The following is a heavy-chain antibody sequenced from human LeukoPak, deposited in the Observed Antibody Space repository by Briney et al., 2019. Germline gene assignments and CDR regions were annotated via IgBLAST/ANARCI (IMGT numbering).Heavy chain of an antibody. CDR3: ARVNVAAAWNYYYYYMDV. D-gene: IGHD6-13*01. J-gene: IGHJ6*03. Sequence: SETLSLTCAVYGGSFSGYYWSWIRQPPGKGLEWIGEINHSGSTNYNPSLKSRVTISVDTSKNQFSLKLSSVTAADTAVYYCARVNVAAAWNYYYYYMDVWGKGTTVTVSS. CDR2: INHSGST. V-gene: IGHV4-34*01. CDR1: GGSFSGYY.